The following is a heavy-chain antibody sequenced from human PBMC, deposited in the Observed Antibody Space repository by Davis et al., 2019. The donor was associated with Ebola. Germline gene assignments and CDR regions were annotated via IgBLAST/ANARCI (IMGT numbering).Heavy chain of an antibody. CDR3: ARALGGDSDY. CDR2: ITWNSGSM. CDR1: GFSLDDYA. Sequence: SLKISCEASGFSLDDYAMEWVRQVPGKGLEWVSGITWNSGSMGYADSVKGRFVISRDNTKNFLYLQMNSLRAEDTAVYYCARALGGDSDYWGQGTLVTVSS. J-gene: IGHJ4*02. V-gene: IGHV3-9*01. D-gene: IGHD2-21*02.